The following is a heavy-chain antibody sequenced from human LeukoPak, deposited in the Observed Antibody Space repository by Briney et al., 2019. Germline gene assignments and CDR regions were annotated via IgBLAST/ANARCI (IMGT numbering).Heavy chain of an antibody. Sequence: GGSLRLSCAASGFTFSSYGMHWVRQAPGKELEWVAFIRYDGSNKYYADSVKGRLTISRDNSKNTLYLQMNSLRAEDTAVYYCANQDSTEYSYYFDFWGQGTLVTVSS. CDR2: IRYDGSNK. CDR3: ANQDSTEYSYYFDF. CDR1: GFTFSSYG. J-gene: IGHJ4*02. D-gene: IGHD2/OR15-2a*01. V-gene: IGHV3-30*02.